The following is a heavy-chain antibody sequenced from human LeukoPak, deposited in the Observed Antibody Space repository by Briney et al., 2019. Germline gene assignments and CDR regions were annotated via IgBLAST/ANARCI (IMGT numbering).Heavy chain of an antibody. Sequence: SQTLSITCAISGDSVSSKNGAWNWIRQSPSRGLEWLGRTYYRSKWYDDYAESLKGRITISPDTSKNQFSLQLNSVTPEDTAVYYCARVVLNNYYYYMDVWGKGTTVTVSS. CDR3: ARVVLNNYYYYMDV. CDR2: TYYRSKWYD. V-gene: IGHV6-1*01. D-gene: IGHD6-6*01. J-gene: IGHJ6*03. CDR1: GDSVSSKNGA.